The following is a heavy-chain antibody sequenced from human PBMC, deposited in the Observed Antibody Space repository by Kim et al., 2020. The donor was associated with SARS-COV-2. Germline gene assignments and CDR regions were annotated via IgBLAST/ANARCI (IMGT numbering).Heavy chain of an antibody. V-gene: IGHV4-31*02. CDR2: T. J-gene: IGHJ5*02. Sequence: TDSNPSLESRVTISVDTSKNQFSLKLSFVTAEDTAVYYCARGPRLNWFDPWGQGTLVTVSS. CDR3: ARGPRLNWFDP.